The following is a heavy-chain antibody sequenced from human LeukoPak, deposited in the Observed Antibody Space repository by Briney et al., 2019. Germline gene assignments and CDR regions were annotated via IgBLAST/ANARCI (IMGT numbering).Heavy chain of an antibody. CDR1: RFTFSSYW. Sequence: AGGSLRLSCAASRFTFSSYWMSWVRQAPGKGLEWVANIKQDGSEKYYVDSVKGRFTISRDNAKNSLYLQMNSLRVEDTAVYYCARGPFEHDSSGHYYYYGMDVWGQGTPVTVSS. J-gene: IGHJ6*02. V-gene: IGHV3-7*01. CDR2: IKQDGSEK. D-gene: IGHD3-22*01. CDR3: ARGPFEHDSSGHYYYYGMDV.